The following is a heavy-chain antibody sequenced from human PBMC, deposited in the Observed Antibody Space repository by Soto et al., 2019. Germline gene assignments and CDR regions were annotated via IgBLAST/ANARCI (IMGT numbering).Heavy chain of an antibody. CDR1: GFTFSSYA. CDR3: AKDTGVGAGGSGYYKLTHNAFDI. V-gene: IGHV3-23*01. Sequence: EVQLLESGGGLVQPGGSLRLSCAASGFTFSSYAMSWVRQAPGKGLEWVSAISGSGGSTYYADSVKGRFTISRDNSKNTLYLQMNCLRAEDTAVYYCAKDTGVGAGGSGYYKLTHNAFDIWGHGTMVTVSS. D-gene: IGHD3-22*01. CDR2: ISGSGGST. J-gene: IGHJ3*02.